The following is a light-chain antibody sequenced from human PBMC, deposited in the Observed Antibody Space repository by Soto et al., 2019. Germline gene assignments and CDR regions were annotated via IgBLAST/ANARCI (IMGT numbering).Light chain of an antibody. CDR1: QSISSY. J-gene: IGKJ5*01. CDR2: DAS. Sequence: DIQMTQSPSSLSASVGDRVTITCRASQSISSYLNWYQQKPGKAPKLLIYDASSLESGVPSRFSGSGSGTEFTLTMSSLQPDDFATYYCQQYNSYRITFGQGTRLEIK. CDR3: QQYNSYRIT. V-gene: IGKV1-5*01.